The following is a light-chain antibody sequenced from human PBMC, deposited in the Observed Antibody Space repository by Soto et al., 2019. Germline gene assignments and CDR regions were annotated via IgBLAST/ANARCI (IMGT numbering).Light chain of an antibody. Sequence: DIQMTQSPSTLSASVGDRVTITCRASQSISNSLAWFQQKPGKAPKLLIYKASSLESGVPSRFSGSGSGTEFTLTISSLQPDDFATYYCQQYNSYSLYTFGQGTKLEIK. V-gene: IGKV1-5*03. CDR2: KAS. J-gene: IGKJ2*01. CDR3: QQYNSYSLYT. CDR1: QSISNS.